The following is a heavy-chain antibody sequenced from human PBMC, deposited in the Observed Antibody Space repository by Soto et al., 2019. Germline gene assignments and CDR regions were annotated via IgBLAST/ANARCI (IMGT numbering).Heavy chain of an antibody. CDR2: ISGSGGST. CDR3: AKDLLVECSGGSCYSGYYYGMDV. D-gene: IGHD2-15*01. V-gene: IGHV3-23*01. CDR1: GFTFSSYA. Sequence: GGSLRLSCAASGFTFSSYAMSWVRQAPGKGLEWVSVISGSGGSTYYADSVKGRFTISRDNSKNTLYLQMNSLRAEDTAVYYCAKDLLVECSGGSCYSGYYYGMDVWGQGTTVTVSS. J-gene: IGHJ6*02.